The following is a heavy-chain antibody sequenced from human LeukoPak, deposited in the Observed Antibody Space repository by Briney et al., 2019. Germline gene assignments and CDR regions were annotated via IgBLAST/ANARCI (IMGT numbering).Heavy chain of an antibody. D-gene: IGHD3-10*01. V-gene: IGHV4-30-2*01. Sequence: SQTLSLTCAVFGGSIGSGDYPWSWIRQPPGKGLEWIGYIFHTGHTSYNPSLKSRVTISVDMSKNQLSLKLSSVTAADTAVYYCARGFYGSGSQFDYWGQGTLVTVSS. J-gene: IGHJ4*02. CDR1: GGSIGSGDYP. CDR2: IFHTGHT. CDR3: ARGFYGSGSQFDY.